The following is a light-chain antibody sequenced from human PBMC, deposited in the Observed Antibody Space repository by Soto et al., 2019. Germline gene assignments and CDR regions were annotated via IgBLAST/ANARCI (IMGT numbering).Light chain of an antibody. V-gene: IGKV3-11*01. CDR3: QQRSNSPTWT. CDR2: DAS. Sequence: IVLTQSPASLSLSPGGRGAVSCGASQSVSSYLAWYQQKPGQAPRLLIYDASNRATGIPARFSGSGSGTDFTLTISSLEPEDLAVYYCQQRSNSPTWTFGQGTKVDIK. J-gene: IGKJ1*01. CDR1: QSVSSY.